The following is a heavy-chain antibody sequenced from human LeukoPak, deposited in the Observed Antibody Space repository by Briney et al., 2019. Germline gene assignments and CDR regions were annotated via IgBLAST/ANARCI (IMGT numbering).Heavy chain of an antibody. V-gene: IGHV3-21*01. D-gene: IGHD6-6*01. Sequence: GGSLRLSCAASGFSFSTYTMNWVRQAPGKGLQWVSSITIGGSFIYYADSVKGRFTISRDDAKKSLSLQMNSLRAEDTAVYFCSRDEYSSSPTEYKGMDVSSQGTTVTVSS. CDR2: ITIGGSFI. CDR3: SRDEYSSSPTEYKGMDV. J-gene: IGHJ6*02. CDR1: GFSFSTYT.